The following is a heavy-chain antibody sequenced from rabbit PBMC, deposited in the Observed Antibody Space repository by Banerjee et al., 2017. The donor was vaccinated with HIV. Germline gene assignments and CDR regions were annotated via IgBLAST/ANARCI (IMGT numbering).Heavy chain of an antibody. D-gene: IGHD2-1*01. CDR3: ARSATMTMVITRLDL. J-gene: IGHJ3*01. V-gene: IGHV1S40*01. CDR1: GFSFSSSYY. Sequence: QSLEESGGDLVKPGASLTLTCTASGFSFSSSYYMCWVRQAPGKGLEWIGCIYAGSSGSTYYANWAKGRFTISKTSSTTVTLQMTSLTAADTATYFCARSATMTMVITRLDLWGPGTLVTVS. CDR2: IYAGSSGST.